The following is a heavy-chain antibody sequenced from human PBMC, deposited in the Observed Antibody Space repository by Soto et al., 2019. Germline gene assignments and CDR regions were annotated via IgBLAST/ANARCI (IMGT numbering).Heavy chain of an antibody. D-gene: IGHD2-21*02. J-gene: IGHJ4*02. Sequence: ESGGGLVQPGGSLRLSCAASGFTFSSYSMNWVRQAPGKGLEWVSYISSSSSTIYYADSVKGRFTISRDNAKNSLYLQMNSLRDEDTAVYYCAREYGVVTAITRFDYWGQGTLVTVSS. CDR3: AREYGVVTAITRFDY. V-gene: IGHV3-48*02. CDR2: ISSSSSTI. CDR1: GFTFSSYS.